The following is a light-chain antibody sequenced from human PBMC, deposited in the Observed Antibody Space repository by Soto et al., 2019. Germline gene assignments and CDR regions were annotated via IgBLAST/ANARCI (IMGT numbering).Light chain of an antibody. CDR1: QDISSW. J-gene: IGKJ4*01. Sequence: DIQMTQYPSSVSASVGDRVTITCRASQDISSWVAWYQQKPGKAPKLLISAASSLQSGVPRRFSGSGSGTDFTLVISSLQAEDFANYFCQQGDSLPFTFGGGTKVDXK. CDR3: QQGDSLPFT. V-gene: IGKV1-12*01. CDR2: AAS.